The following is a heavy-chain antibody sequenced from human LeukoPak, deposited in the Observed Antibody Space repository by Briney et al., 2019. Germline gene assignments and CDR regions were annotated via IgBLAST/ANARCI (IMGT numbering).Heavy chain of an antibody. D-gene: IGHD6-6*01. Sequence: GWSLRLSCAASGFTFSSYWMHWVRQAPGKGLVWVSRINSDGSSTSYAESVKGRFTISRDNAKNTLYLQMNSLRAEDTAVYYCARETVYSSSSDFDYWGQGTLVTVSS. CDR1: GFTFSSYW. CDR3: ARETVYSSSSDFDY. V-gene: IGHV3-74*01. CDR2: INSDGSST. J-gene: IGHJ4*02.